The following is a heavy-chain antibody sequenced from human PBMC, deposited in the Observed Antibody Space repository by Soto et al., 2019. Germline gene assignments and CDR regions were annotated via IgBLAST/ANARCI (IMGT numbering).Heavy chain of an antibody. CDR2: IKGDGSEK. CDR1: GFKFGTSW. Sequence: EVQLVESGGGLVQPGGSLRLSCAGTGFKFGTSWMSWVRQAPGKGLEWVPNIKGDGSEKYYVDSVKGRFTISRDNTENSLYLQMNSLREEDTAVYYCVRNHIWGQGILVSVSS. CDR3: VRNHI. J-gene: IGHJ4*02. V-gene: IGHV3-7*05.